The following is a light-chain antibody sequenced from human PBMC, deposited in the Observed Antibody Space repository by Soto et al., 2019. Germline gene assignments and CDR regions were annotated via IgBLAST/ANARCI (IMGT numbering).Light chain of an antibody. CDR3: QQRYSLIT. CDR2: DAS. V-gene: IGKV3-11*01. Sequence: DIVLRQSPATLSMSPGEGATLSCRASQSVDNFLAWYQHKPGQPPRLLIYDASKRATGVPARFSGRGSGTHFPLTISSLEPEDFAVYYCQQRYSLITFGPGTKVDL. J-gene: IGKJ3*01. CDR1: QSVDNF.